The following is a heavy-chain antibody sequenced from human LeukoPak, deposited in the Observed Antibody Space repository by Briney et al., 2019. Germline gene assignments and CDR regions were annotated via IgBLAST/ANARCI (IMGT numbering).Heavy chain of an antibody. Sequence: PSETLSLTCTVSGGSISSSSYYWGWIRQPPGKGLEWIGSIYYSGSTYYNPSLKSRVTISVDTSKNQFSLKLSSVTAADTAVYYCAKEVSIISRGLDYWGQGILVTVSS. CDR1: GGSISSSSYY. J-gene: IGHJ4*02. D-gene: IGHD2-21*01. CDR3: AKEVSIISRGLDY. V-gene: IGHV4-39*02. CDR2: IYYSGST.